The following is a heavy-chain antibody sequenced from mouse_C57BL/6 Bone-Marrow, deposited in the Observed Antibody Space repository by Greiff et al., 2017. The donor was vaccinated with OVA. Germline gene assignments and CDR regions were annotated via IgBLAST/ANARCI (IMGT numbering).Heavy chain of an antibody. CDR1: GYTFTSYW. J-gene: IGHJ3*01. CDR3: AGYYKWFAY. Sequence: QVQLQQPGAELVRPGSSVKLSCKASGYTFTSYWMDWVTQRPGQGLEWLGNIYPSDSATHYNQKIKNKATLTVDNSSSKAYMPLSSLTSEDSSVYYCAGYYKWFAYWGQGTLVTVSA. CDR2: IYPSDSAT. V-gene: IGHV1-61*01. D-gene: IGHD1-1*01.